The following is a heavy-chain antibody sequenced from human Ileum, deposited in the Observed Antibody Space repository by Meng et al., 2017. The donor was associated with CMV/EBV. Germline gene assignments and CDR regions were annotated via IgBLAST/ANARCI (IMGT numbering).Heavy chain of an antibody. V-gene: IGHV7-4-1*02. CDR1: GYSFMTYS. Sequence: SGYSFMTYSINWVRDAPGQRLEWMGWIDTNTGNPTYVQDFTGRFVFSLDTSVSTAYLQISGLRAEDTAIYYCTRGDGAHSAKFDYWGQGTLVTVSS. D-gene: IGHD5-24*01. CDR3: TRGDGAHSAKFDY. CDR2: IDTNTGNP. J-gene: IGHJ4*02.